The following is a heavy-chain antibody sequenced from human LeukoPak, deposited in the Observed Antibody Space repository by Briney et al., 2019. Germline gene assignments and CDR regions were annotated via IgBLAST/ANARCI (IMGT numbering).Heavy chain of an antibody. CDR3: AREILSKYDFGDYAHRYFDY. D-gene: IGHD4-17*01. CDR2: SNPNSGGT. CDR1: GYTFSGYY. J-gene: IGHJ4*02. Sequence: GASVKVSCKASGYTFSGYYLHWVRQAPGQGLEWMGWSNPNSGGTTYAQKFQGRVTMTRDTSISTAYMGLTRLRSDDTAVYYCAREILSKYDFGDYAHRYFDYWGQGTLVTVSS. V-gene: IGHV1-2*02.